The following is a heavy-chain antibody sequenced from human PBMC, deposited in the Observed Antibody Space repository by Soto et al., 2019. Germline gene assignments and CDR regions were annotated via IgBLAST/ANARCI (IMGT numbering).Heavy chain of an antibody. V-gene: IGHV1-69*13. D-gene: IGHD5-12*01. J-gene: IGHJ4*02. CDR2: IIPIFGTA. CDR1: GGTFSSYA. CDR3: ARVLYSGYDGYFDY. Sequence: GASVKVSCKASGGTFSSYAISWVRQAPGQGLEWMGGIIPIFGTANYAQKFQGRVTITADESTSTAYMELSSLRSEDTAVYYCARVLYSGYDGYFDYWGQGTLVTVSS.